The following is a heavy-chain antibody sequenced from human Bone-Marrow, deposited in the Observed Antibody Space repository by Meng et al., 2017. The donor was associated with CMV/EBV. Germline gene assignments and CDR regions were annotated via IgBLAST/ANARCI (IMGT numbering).Heavy chain of an antibody. Sequence: GESLKISCVASGFTFSSYSMNWVRQAPGKGLEWVSSISTSSSYIYYGDSVKGRFTISRDNAKNSLYLQMNSLRAEDTAVYYCASSGDKAVAGTDYWGQGTLVTVSS. CDR2: ISTSSSYI. CDR1: GFTFSSYS. CDR3: ASSGDKAVAGTDY. J-gene: IGHJ4*02. V-gene: IGHV3-21*01. D-gene: IGHD6-19*01.